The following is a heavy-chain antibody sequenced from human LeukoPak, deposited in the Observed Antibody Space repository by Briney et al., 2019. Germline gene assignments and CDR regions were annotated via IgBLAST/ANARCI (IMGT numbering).Heavy chain of an antibody. CDR3: ARDGRHSSSSQPTDY. V-gene: IGHV1-46*01. CDR2: INPSGGST. Sequence: PGASVKVSCKASGYTFTSYYMHWVRQAPGQGLEWMGIINPSGGSTSYAQKFQGRVTMTRDMSTSTVYMELSSLRSEDTAVYYCARDGRHSSSSQPTDYWGQGTLVTVSS. J-gene: IGHJ4*02. CDR1: GYTFTSYY. D-gene: IGHD6-6*01.